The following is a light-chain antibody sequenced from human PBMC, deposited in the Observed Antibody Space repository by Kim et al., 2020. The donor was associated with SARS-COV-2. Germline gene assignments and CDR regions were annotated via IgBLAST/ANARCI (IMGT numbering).Light chain of an antibody. Sequence: PGRAATITCEGNNLGRKRVHWYQQKPGQAPVLVVHYGSDRPSGIPERFSGSNSGNTATLTISRVEAGDEADYSCQVWDIGDSHWVFGGGTKLTVL. J-gene: IGLJ3*02. CDR1: NLGRKR. CDR2: YGS. V-gene: IGLV3-21*03. CDR3: QVWDIGDSHWV.